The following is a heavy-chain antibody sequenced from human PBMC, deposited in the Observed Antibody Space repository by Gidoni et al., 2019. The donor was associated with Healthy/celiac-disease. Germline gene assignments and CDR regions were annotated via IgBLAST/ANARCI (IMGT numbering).Heavy chain of an antibody. CDR3: AREKKTYYDFWSGYLRRLFFDL. J-gene: IGHJ2*01. D-gene: IGHD3-3*01. CDR1: GFTFSSYG. Sequence: QVQLVESGGGVVQPGRSLRLSCAASGFTFSSYGMHWVRQAPGKGLEWVAVIWYDGSNKYYADSVKGRFTISRDNSKNTLYLQMNSLRAEDTAVYYCAREKKTYYDFWSGYLRRLFFDLWGRGTLVTVSS. CDR2: IWYDGSNK. V-gene: IGHV3-33*01.